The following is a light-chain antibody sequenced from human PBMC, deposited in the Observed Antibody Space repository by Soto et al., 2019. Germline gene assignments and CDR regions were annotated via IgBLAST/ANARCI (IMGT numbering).Light chain of an antibody. CDR3: QVWDSDSDPSYV. J-gene: IGLJ1*01. V-gene: IGLV3-21*02. Sequence: SYELTQPPSVSVAPGQTARITCGGNNLGAYSVYWYPQKPGQAPVLVVYDDTNRPSGIPGRFSGSNSGNTATLTISSVEAGDEAAYYCQVWDSDSDPSYVFGGGTKLTVL. CDR2: DDT. CDR1: NLGAYS.